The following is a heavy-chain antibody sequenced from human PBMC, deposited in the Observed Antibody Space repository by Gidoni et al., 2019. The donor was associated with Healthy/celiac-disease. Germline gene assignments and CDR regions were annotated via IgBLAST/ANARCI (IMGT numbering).Heavy chain of an antibody. J-gene: IGHJ4*02. V-gene: IGHV3-33*01. CDR1: GFTFSSYG. CDR3: ARDWGGYLDY. CDR2: IWYDGSNK. Sequence: QVQLVESGGGVVQPGRSLRLSCAASGFTFSSYGMHWFRQSPGKGLEWVAVIWYDGSNKYYADSVKGRFTISRDNSKNTLYLQMNSLRAEDTAVYYCARDWGGYLDYWGQGTLVTVSS. D-gene: IGHD3-16*01.